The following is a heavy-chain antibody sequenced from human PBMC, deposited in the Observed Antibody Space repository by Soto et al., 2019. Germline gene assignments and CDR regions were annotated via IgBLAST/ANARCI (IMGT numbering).Heavy chain of an antibody. V-gene: IGHV3-30*03. CDR3: ARDWSTMTKGVEGY. CDR1: GFAFRSYG. J-gene: IGHJ4*02. CDR2: ISYDGSNK. D-gene: IGHD3-22*01. Sequence: GGSLRLSCAASGFAFRSYGMHWVRQAPGKGLEWVALISYDGSNKYSADSVKGRFTISRDNSKNSLYLQMNSLRAEDTAVYYSARDWSTMTKGVEGYWGQGTLVTVSS.